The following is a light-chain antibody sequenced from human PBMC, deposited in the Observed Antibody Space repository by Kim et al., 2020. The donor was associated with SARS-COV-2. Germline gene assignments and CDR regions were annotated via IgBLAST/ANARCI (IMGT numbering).Light chain of an antibody. CDR3: SSYTSSSTFV. V-gene: IGLV2-14*04. Sequence: GQSITISCTGTSSDVGGFNYGSWYQQHPGKPPKLLIYDVTKRPSGVSDRFSGSKSGNTASLTISGLQTEDEADFYCSSYTSSSTFVFGTGTKVTVL. CDR1: SSDVGGFNY. CDR2: DVT. J-gene: IGLJ1*01.